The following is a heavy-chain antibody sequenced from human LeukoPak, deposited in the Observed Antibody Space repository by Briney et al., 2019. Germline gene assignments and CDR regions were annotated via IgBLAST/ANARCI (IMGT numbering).Heavy chain of an antibody. Sequence: GGSLRLSCAASGFTFSSYAMSWVRQAPGKGLEWVSAIRRTGGSTYYADSVKGRFTISRDNSKNTLYLQMNSLRAEDTAVYYCANTDYYDTSALDYWGQGTLVTDSP. CDR2: IRRTGGST. D-gene: IGHD3-22*01. CDR3: ANTDYYDTSALDY. CDR1: GFTFSSYA. J-gene: IGHJ4*02. V-gene: IGHV3-23*01.